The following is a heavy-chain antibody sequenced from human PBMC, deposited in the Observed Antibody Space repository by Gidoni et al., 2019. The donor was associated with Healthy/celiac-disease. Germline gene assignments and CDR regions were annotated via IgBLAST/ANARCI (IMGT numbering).Heavy chain of an antibody. J-gene: IGHJ5*02. CDR3: AKEPRVPAAIWFDP. CDR2: ISGSCGST. Sequence: EVQLLASGGGLVQPGGSLRLSCAASGFTFSSYAMRWVRQAPGKGLEWVSAISGSCGSTYYADSVKGLFTISRDNSKNTLYLQMNSMRAEDTAVYYCAKEPRVPAAIWFDPWGQGTLVTVSS. V-gene: IGHV3-23*01. CDR1: GFTFSSYA. D-gene: IGHD2-2*01.